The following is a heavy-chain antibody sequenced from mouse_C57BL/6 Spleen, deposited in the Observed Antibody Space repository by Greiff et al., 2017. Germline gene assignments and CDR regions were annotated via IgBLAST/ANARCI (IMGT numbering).Heavy chain of an antibody. V-gene: IGHV5-12*01. CDR1: GFTFSDYY. CDR2: ISNGGGST. CDR3: ARGDGSSYGAWFAY. J-gene: IGHJ3*01. Sequence: DVQLVESGGGLGQPGGSLKLSCAASGFTFSDYYWYWVRQTQERRLEWFAYISNGGGSTYYPDTVKGGFTISRDNAKNTLYLQMSRLKSEDTAMYYCARGDGSSYGAWFAYWGQGTLVTVSA. D-gene: IGHD1-1*01.